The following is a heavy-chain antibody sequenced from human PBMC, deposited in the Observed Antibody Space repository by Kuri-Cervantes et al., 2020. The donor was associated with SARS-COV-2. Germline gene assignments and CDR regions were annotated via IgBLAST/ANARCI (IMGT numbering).Heavy chain of an antibody. Sequence: SVKVSCTASGGTVSNSVINWVRQAPGQGLEWMGGVIPMFPTSNYAQKFQGSVTLTADESTTTAYMELRSLRSEDTAVYYCARSNTMVRGAEPDYWGQGTLVTVSS. CDR2: VIPMFPTS. CDR3: ARSNTMVRGAEPDY. J-gene: IGHJ4*02. D-gene: IGHD3-10*01. CDR1: GGTVSNSV. V-gene: IGHV1-69*13.